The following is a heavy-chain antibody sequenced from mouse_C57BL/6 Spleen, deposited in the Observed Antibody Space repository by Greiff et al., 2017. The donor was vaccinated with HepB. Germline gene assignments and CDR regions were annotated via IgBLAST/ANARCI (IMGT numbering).Heavy chain of an antibody. CDR3: ARSWLLLDYYAMDY. CDR1: GYSFTSYY. V-gene: IGHV1-66*01. Sequence: QVQLQQSGPELVKPGASVKISCKASGYSFTSYYIHWVKQRPGQGLEWIGWIYPGSGNTKYNEKFKGKATLTADTSSSTAYMQLSSLTSEDSAVYYCARSWLLLDYYAMDYWGQGTSVTVSS. CDR2: IYPGSGNT. J-gene: IGHJ4*01. D-gene: IGHD2-3*01.